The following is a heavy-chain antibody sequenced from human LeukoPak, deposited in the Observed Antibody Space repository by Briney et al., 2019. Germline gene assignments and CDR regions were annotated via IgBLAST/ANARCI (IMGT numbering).Heavy chain of an antibody. V-gene: IGHV3-30-3*01. CDR2: VSYDGYKK. D-gene: IGHD1-26*01. CDR1: GITFSNHV. Sequence: GGSLRLSCEASGITFSNHVLHWVRQAPGKGLEWVGLVSYDGYKKYYADSVRGRFTISRDFYSDTLYLEMNSLRAEDTAVYYCAKDGSRVGAVHYWGQGTLVTVSS. CDR3: AKDGSRVGAVHY. J-gene: IGHJ4*02.